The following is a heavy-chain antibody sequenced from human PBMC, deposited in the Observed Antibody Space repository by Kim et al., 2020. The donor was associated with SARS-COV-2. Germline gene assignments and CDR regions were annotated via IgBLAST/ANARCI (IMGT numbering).Heavy chain of an antibody. V-gene: IGHV4-4*07. D-gene: IGHD4-4*01. Sequence: SETLSLTCTVTGGPLSTYYWSWIRQPAGKGLEWIGHIYSSGSTKYNPALKSRVTMSVDTFNNEFSLNLNPVTAADTAGYYCARLYSNYYPYYYGMDVWGQGTTVTVSS. CDR1: GGPLSTYY. CDR3: ARLYSNYYPYYYGMDV. J-gene: IGHJ6*02. CDR2: IYSSGST.